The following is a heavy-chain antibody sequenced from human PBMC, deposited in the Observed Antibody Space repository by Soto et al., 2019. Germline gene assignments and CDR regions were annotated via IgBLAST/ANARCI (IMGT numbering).Heavy chain of an antibody. D-gene: IGHD3-22*01. CDR1: GGTFGSDA. CDR3: ARDRTDSGYYTNWLDP. Sequence: SVKVSCKASGGTFGSDAITWVRQAPGQGLEWVGGIIPIFGTTNYAQNLQGRVTISADKSTLTSYMELHSLTSDDTALYYCARDRTDSGYYTNWLDPWGQGTQVTVSS. V-gene: IGHV1-69*06. CDR2: IIPIFGTT. J-gene: IGHJ5*02.